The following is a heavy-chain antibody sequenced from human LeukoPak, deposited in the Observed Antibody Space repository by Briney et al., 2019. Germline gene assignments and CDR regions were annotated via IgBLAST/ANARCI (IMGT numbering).Heavy chain of an antibody. J-gene: IGHJ4*02. CDR1: GGSISSYY. CDR2: IYYSGST. D-gene: IGHD6-13*01. Sequence: PSETLSLTFTVSGGSISSYYWSWIRQPPGKGLEWIGYIYYSGSTNYNPSLKSRVTISVDTSKNQFSLKLSSVTAADTAVYYCARDRRGSSWYAIDYWGQGTLVTVSS. V-gene: IGHV4-59*01. CDR3: ARDRRGSSWYAIDY.